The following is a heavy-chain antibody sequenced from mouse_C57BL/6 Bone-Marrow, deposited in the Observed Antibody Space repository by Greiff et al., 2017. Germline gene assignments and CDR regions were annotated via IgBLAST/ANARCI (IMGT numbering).Heavy chain of an antibody. CDR3: AKGSTNFDY. D-gene: IGHD1-1*01. CDR2: INPSSGYT. J-gene: IGHJ2*01. Sequence: VQLQQSGAELAKPGASVKLSCKASGYTFTSYWMHWVKQRPGQGLEWIGYINPSSGYTKYNQKFKDKATLTADKSYSTAYMQLSSLTYEDSAVYYGAKGSTNFDYWGQGTTLTVSS. V-gene: IGHV1-7*01. CDR1: GYTFTSYW.